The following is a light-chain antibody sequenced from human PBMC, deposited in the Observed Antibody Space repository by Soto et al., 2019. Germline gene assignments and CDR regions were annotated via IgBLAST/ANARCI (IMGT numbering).Light chain of an antibody. CDR2: GAS. J-gene: IGKJ1*01. CDR3: LQYYNVPRT. Sequence: AIQMTQSPSSLSASVGDRVTISCRASQDIRKDFSWYQQKPGKAPKLLIYGASSLPSGVPSRFSGSGSATDFTLNISSLQPEDFATYYCLQYYNVPRTFGHGTKVEIK. CDR1: QDIRKD. V-gene: IGKV1-6*01.